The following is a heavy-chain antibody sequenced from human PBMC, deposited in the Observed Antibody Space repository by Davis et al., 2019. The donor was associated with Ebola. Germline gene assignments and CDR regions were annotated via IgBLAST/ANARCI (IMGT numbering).Heavy chain of an antibody. CDR2: IYYSGST. Sequence: SETLSLTCTVSGGSISSYYWGWIRQPPGKGLEWIGSIYYSGSTYYNPSLKSRVTISVDTSKNQFSLKLSSVTAADTAVYYCARETTVTTSGYYGMDVWGQGTTVTVSS. J-gene: IGHJ6*02. CDR3: ARETTVTTSGYYGMDV. CDR1: GGSISSYY. V-gene: IGHV4-39*07. D-gene: IGHD4-11*01.